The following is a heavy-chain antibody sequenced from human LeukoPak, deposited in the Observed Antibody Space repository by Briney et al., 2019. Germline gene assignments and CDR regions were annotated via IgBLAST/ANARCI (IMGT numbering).Heavy chain of an antibody. CDR1: GYTFTGYY. V-gene: IGHV1-2*06. J-gene: IGHJ5*02. Sequence: ASVKVSCKASGYTFTGYYIHWVRQAPGQGLEWMGRINPNTGGTDYAQKFQGRVTMTRDTSITTAYMELSRLTSDDTAIYYCAKVPPSITAAGNWLGPWGQGALVTVYS. CDR2: INPNTGGT. CDR3: AKVPPSITAAGNWLGP. D-gene: IGHD6-13*01.